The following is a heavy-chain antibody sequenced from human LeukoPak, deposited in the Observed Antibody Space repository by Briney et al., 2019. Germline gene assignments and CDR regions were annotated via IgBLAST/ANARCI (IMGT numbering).Heavy chain of an antibody. D-gene: IGHD3-3*01. V-gene: IGHV3-23*01. CDR3: AREPITGYYYYYMDV. J-gene: IGHJ6*03. Sequence: GGSLRLSCAASGFTFSSDAMSWVRQAPGKGLEWVSAISGSGGSTYYADSVKGRFTISRDNSKNTLYLQMNSLRAEDTAVYYCAREPITGYYYYYMDVWGKGTTVTVSS. CDR1: GFTFSSDA. CDR2: ISGSGGST.